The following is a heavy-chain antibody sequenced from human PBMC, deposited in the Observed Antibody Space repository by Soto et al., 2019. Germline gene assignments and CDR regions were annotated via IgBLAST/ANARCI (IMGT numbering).Heavy chain of an antibody. J-gene: IGHJ6*02. CDR1: GGSFSGYY. CDR3: AGGRCSGGSCYAPRYYYGMDV. Sequence: QVQLQQWGAGLLKPSETLSLTCAVYGGSFSGYYWSWIRQPPGKGLEWIGEIDHSGSTTYNLSLKSRVTIPVATSKNQFSLKVNSVTAADTALYYCAGGRCSGGSCYAPRYYYGMDVWGQGTTVTVSS. CDR2: IDHSGST. D-gene: IGHD2-15*01. V-gene: IGHV4-34*01.